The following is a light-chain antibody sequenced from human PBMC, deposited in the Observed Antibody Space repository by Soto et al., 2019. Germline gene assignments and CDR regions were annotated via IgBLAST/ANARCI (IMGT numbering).Light chain of an antibody. CDR2: GAS. V-gene: IGKV3-11*01. J-gene: IGKJ4*01. Sequence: EIVLTQSPATLSLSPGERATLSCRASQSVSSYLAWYQQKPGQAPRLLIYGASNRATGFPARFSGSGSGTDFSLTISSLEPEDSAVYYCLQRSNWLTFGGGTKVEIK. CDR3: LQRSNWLT. CDR1: QSVSSY.